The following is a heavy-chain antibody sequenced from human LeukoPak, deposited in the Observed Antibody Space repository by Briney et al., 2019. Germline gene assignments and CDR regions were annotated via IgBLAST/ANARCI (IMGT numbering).Heavy chain of an antibody. V-gene: IGHV3-48*04. CDR2: ISSSSSTI. Sequence: GGSLRLSCAASGFTFSSYSMNWVRQAPGKGLEWVSYISSSSSTIYYADSVKGRFTISRDNAKNSLYLQMNSLRAEDTAVYYCARAGDSYSSSSEHYWGQGTLVTVSS. D-gene: IGHD6-13*01. J-gene: IGHJ4*02. CDR3: ARAGDSYSSSSEHY. CDR1: GFTFSSYS.